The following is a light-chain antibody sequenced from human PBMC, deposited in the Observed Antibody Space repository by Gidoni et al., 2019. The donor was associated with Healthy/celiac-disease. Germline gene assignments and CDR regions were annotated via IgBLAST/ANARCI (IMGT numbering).Light chain of an antibody. CDR3: QQYGSTPPFT. CDR1: QCVSSSY. Sequence: EIALTQSSGTLSWSPGESATLACSASQCVSSSYLAWYQQKPGQAPRLLMYGASSRASGIPDRFSGSGSGTDFTLTISSLEPEDFAVYYCQQYGSTPPFTFGPGTKVEIK. V-gene: IGKV3-20*01. CDR2: GAS. J-gene: IGKJ3*01.